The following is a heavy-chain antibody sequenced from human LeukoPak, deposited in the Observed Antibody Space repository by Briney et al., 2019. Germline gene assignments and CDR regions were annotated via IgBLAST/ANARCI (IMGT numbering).Heavy chain of an antibody. V-gene: IGHV1-18*01. CDR3: ARDRWELLTSPGAFDI. J-gene: IGHJ3*02. Sequence: GASVKVSCKATGYTFTSYGISWVRQAPGQGLEWMGWISAYNGNTNYAQKLQGRVTMTTDTSTSTAYMGLRSLRSDDTAVYYCARDRWELLTSPGAFDIWGQGTMVTVSS. D-gene: IGHD1-26*01. CDR1: GYTFTSYG. CDR2: ISAYNGNT.